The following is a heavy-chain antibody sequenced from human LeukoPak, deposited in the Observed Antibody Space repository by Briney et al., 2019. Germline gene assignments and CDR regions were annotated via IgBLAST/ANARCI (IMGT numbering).Heavy chain of an antibody. J-gene: IGHJ4*02. Sequence: GGSLRLSCAASGFTFSSYWMHWVRQAPGKGLVWVSRLSSDGSSTNYADSVKGRFTISRDNAKNTLHLQMNSLRAEDTAVYYCARAGYSSGWYYFDNCGQGILVTVSS. CDR1: GFTFSSYW. V-gene: IGHV3-74*01. CDR2: LSSDGSST. CDR3: ARAGYSSGWYYFDN. D-gene: IGHD6-19*01.